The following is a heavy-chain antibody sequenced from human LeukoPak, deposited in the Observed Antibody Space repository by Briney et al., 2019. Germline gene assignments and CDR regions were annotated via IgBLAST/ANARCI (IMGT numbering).Heavy chain of an antibody. J-gene: IGHJ4*02. CDR1: GFTLSGYW. Sequence: GGSLRLSCAASGFTLSGYWMSWVRRAPGKGLEWVANIKQDGNEKYYVGSVKGRFTISRDNAKNTVYLQMNSLRAEDTAIYYCATNIGSDWGQGTLVTVSS. D-gene: IGHD1/OR15-1a*01. CDR3: ATNIGSD. CDR2: IKQDGNEK. V-gene: IGHV3-7*01.